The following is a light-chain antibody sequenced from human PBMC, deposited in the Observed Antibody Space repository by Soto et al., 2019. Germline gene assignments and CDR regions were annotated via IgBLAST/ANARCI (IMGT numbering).Light chain of an antibody. CDR2: SDD. J-gene: IGLJ3*02. CDR1: NSNIGRYS. CDR3: AAWDDNLNGPL. Sequence: QSALTQPPSLSGTPGQRVTISCSGSNSNIGRYSVNWYQHFPGTAPKILIYSDDERPSGVPDRFSDSKSGTSASLAISGLQSEDEAEYYCAAWDDNLNGPLFGGGTNLTVL. V-gene: IGLV1-44*01.